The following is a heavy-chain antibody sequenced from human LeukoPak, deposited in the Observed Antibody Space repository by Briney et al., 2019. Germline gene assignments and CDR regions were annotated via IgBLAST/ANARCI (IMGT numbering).Heavy chain of an antibody. J-gene: IGHJ6*02. Sequence: GGSLRLPCAASGFTFTNAWMNWVRQAPGKGLEWVSAISGSGGSTYYADSVKGRFTISRDNSKNTLYLQMNSLRAEDTAVYYCAKDRGQQLGPYYYYGMDVWGQGTTVTVSS. V-gene: IGHV3-23*01. D-gene: IGHD6-13*01. CDR3: AKDRGQQLGPYYYYGMDV. CDR2: ISGSGGST. CDR1: GFTFTNAW.